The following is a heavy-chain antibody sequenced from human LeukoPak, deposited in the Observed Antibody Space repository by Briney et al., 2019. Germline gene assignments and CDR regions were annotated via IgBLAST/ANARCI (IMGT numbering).Heavy chain of an antibody. CDR2: ISSSGSTI. J-gene: IGHJ6*02. V-gene: IGHV3-48*04. CDR1: GFPFSTYW. Sequence: GGSLRLSCAASGFPFSTYWMHWVRQAPGKGLEWVSYISSSGSTIYYADSVKGRFTFSRDNAKNSLYLQMNSLRAEDTAVYYCARKSRGLENGMDVWGQGTTVTVSS. CDR3: ARKSRGLENGMDV. D-gene: IGHD3-3*01.